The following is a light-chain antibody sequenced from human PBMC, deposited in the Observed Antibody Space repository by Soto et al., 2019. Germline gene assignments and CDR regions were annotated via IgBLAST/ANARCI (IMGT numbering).Light chain of an antibody. CDR1: QSVSSN. CDR2: EAS. J-gene: IGKJ1*01. CDR3: QQYNNWPPWT. V-gene: IGKV3D-15*01. Sequence: EIVMTQSPATLSVSPGERATLSCRASQSVSSNLAWYQQKPGQAPRLLIYEASNRATGIPDRFSGSGSGTDFTLTITRLEPEDFAVYYCQQYNNWPPWTFGQGTKVDIK.